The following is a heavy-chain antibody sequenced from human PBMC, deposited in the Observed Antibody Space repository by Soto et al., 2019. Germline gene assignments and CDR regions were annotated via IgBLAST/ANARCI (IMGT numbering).Heavy chain of an antibody. D-gene: IGHD5-18*01. CDR1: GGSISSGGYY. CDR2: IYYSGST. CDR3: ARPDTAMATAY. Sequence: QVQLQESGPGLVKPSQTLSLTCTVSGGSISSGGYYWSWIRQHPGKGLEWIGYIYYSGSTYYNPSLKSRVAISVDTSKNQFSLKLSSVTAADPAVYYCARPDTAMATAYWGQGTLVTVSS. J-gene: IGHJ1*01. V-gene: IGHV4-31*03.